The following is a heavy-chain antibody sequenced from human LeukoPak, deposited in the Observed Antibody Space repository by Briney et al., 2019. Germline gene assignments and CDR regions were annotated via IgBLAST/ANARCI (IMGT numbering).Heavy chain of an antibody. CDR3: ARSLIDTYYYDSSGYYQGVRVDY. Sequence: ASETLSLTCTVSGGSISSDSYYWVWIRQPPGKGLEWIGSIYYSGSTYYNPSLKSRVTISVDTSKNQFSLKLSSVTAADTAVYYCARSLIDTYYYDSSGYYQGVRVDYWGQGTLVTVSS. CDR2: IYYSGST. CDR1: GGSISSDSYY. D-gene: IGHD3-22*01. J-gene: IGHJ4*02. V-gene: IGHV4-39*01.